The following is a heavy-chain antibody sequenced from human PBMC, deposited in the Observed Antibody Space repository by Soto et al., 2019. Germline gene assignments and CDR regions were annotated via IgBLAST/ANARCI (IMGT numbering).Heavy chain of an antibody. V-gene: IGHV4-39*01. D-gene: IGHD3-9*01. CDR1: GGSFSSSDYS. Sequence: SETLSLTCSVSGGSFSSSDYSWAWIRQPPGMGLEWIGTLYHDGSTYYNRSLKTRVAMSVDTSKKQFSLNLSSVTAADTAVYYCARHALNGDGWRHYFANWGQGTLVTVSS. J-gene: IGHJ4*02. CDR2: LYHDGST. CDR3: ARHALNGDGWRHYFAN.